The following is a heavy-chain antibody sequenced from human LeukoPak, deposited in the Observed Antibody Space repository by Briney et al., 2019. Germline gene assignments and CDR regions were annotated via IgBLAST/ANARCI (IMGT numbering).Heavy chain of an antibody. J-gene: IGHJ4*02. CDR3: ARAESSVDYSSGWYGSFDY. V-gene: IGHV4-39*07. D-gene: IGHD6-19*01. Sequence: SETLSLTCTVSGGSISSSSYYWGWIRQPPGKGLEWIGSIYYSGSTNYNPSLKSRVTISVDTSKNQFSLKLSSVTAADTAVYYCARAESSVDYSSGWYGSFDYWGQGTLVTVSS. CDR2: IYYSGST. CDR1: GGSISSSSYY.